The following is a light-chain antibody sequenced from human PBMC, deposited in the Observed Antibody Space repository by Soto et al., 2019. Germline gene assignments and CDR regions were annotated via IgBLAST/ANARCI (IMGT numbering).Light chain of an antibody. CDR1: QAITNR. Sequence: AIQMTQSPSSVSASVGDRVSITCRASQAITNRLAWYQQKPGKAPNLLIYAASNLQSGVPSRFSGSGSDTDFTLTISGLEPEDFATYYCLQDDSYPRTFGQGTTVDIK. J-gene: IGKJ1*01. V-gene: IGKV1-6*01. CDR3: LQDDSYPRT. CDR2: AAS.